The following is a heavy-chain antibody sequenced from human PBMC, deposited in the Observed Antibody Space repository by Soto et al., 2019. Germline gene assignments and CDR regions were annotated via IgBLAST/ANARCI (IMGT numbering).Heavy chain of an antibody. CDR1: GYTFNIYG. Sequence: GASVKVSFKTSGYTFNIYGISWVRQAPGQGFEWMGWISPYNGNKRYAQNVQDRVTMTTDTSTSTAYMELRSLRSDDTALYYCARELSALGTIDYWGQGTLVTVSS. CDR2: ISPYNGNK. J-gene: IGHJ4*02. D-gene: IGHD1-7*01. V-gene: IGHV1-18*01. CDR3: ARELSALGTIDY.